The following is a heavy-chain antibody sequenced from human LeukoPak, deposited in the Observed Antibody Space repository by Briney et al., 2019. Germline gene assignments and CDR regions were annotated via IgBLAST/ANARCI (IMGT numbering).Heavy chain of an antibody. CDR3: ARRDGDY. V-gene: IGHV4-4*07. CDR1: GGSISSDH. J-gene: IGHJ4*02. CDR2: IYPSGST. D-gene: IGHD5-24*01. Sequence: SETLSLTCTVSGGSISSDHWSWIRQPAGKGLEWIGRIYPSGSTNNNPSLKSRVTMSVDTSKNQLSLKPTSVTAADTAVYYCARRDGDYWGQGTLVTVSS.